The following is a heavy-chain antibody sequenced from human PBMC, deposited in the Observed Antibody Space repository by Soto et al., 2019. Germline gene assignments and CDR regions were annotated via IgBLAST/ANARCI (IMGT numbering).Heavy chain of an antibody. V-gene: IGHV1-18*01. CDR3: ARAGVLYYDSSGYYSYYFDY. D-gene: IGHD3-22*01. CDR2: ISAYNGNT. J-gene: IGHJ4*02. Sequence: SVKVSCKASGYTFTSYGISWVRQAPVQGLEWMGWISAYNGNTNYAQKLQGRVTMTTDTSTSTAYMELRSLRSDDTAVYYCARAGVLYYDSSGYYSYYFDYWGQGTLVTVSS. CDR1: GYTFTSYG.